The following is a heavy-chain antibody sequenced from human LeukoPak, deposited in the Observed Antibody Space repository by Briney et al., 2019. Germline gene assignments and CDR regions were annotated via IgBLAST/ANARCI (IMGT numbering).Heavy chain of an antibody. CDR3: ATYYYDSSGYYHDY. Sequence: PSETLSLTCTVSGGSIISSSYYWGWIRQPPGKGLEWIGSIYYSVSTYYNPSLKSRVTISVDTSKNQFSLKLSSVTAADTAVYYCATYYYDSSGYYHDYWGQGTLVTVSS. D-gene: IGHD3-22*01. CDR2: IYYSVST. J-gene: IGHJ4*02. V-gene: IGHV4-39*07. CDR1: GGSIISSSYY.